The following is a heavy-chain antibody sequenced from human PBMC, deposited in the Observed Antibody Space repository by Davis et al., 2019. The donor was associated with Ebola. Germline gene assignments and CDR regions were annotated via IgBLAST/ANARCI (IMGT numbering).Heavy chain of an antibody. CDR2: INPSGGST. D-gene: IGHD3-10*01. CDR1: GYTFTSYY. Sequence: ASVKVSCKASGYTFTSYYMHWVRQAPGQGLEWMGIINPSGGSTSYAQKFQGRVTMTRDTSTSTAYMELSRLRSDDTAVYYCASGLWFREFPFYWGQGTLVTVSS. J-gene: IGHJ4*02. CDR3: ASGLWFREFPFY. V-gene: IGHV1-46*01.